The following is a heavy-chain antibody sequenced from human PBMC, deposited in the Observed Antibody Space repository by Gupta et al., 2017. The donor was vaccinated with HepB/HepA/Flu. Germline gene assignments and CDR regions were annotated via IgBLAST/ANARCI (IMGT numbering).Heavy chain of an antibody. CDR1: GFTLNRFA. CDR2: FSLDSDRR. V-gene: IGHV3-9*01. CDR3: TKYITPGGADV. Sequence: EVQLVESGGGFVQPGGSLRLSCTTSGFTLNRFAMHWVRQVPGKGLEWVSGFSLDSDRRDYADSVKGRFTISRDNARNSLYLQINSLRPEDSALDDCTKYITPGGADVWG. D-gene: IGHD3-16*01. J-gene: IGHJ6*01.